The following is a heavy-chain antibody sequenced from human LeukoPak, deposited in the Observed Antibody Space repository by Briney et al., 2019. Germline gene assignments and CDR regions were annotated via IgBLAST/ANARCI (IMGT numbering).Heavy chain of an antibody. CDR3: AKGDAYCGGDCYPD. V-gene: IGHV3-23*01. D-gene: IGHD2-21*02. Sequence: GGSLRLSCAASGFTLSSYAMSWVRQGPGKGLEWVSAISVSGNTYHADSVKGRFTISRDASKNTLYLQMDSLRAEDTAVYYCAKGDAYCGGDCYPDWGQGTLVTVSS. CDR2: ISVSGNT. CDR1: GFTLSSYA. J-gene: IGHJ4*02.